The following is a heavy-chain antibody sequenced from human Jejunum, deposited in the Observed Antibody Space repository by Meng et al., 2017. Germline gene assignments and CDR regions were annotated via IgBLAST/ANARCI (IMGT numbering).Heavy chain of an antibody. CDR1: GASSSSSNW. V-gene: IGHV4-4*02. D-gene: IGHD1-26*01. CDR3: ARRIRGGSYLG. CDR2: VYHSGST. Sequence: QVQLQESGPGLVKPSGTLSLTCGVSGASSSSSNWWSWVRQPPGKGLEWIGEVYHSGSTNNNPSLRSRVIISVDKSNNQFSLRLSPVSAADTAIYYCARRIRGGSYLGWGQGTLVTVSS. J-gene: IGHJ4*02.